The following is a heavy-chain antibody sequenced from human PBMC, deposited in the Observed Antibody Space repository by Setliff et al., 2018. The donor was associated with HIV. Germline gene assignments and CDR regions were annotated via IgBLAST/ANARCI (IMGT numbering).Heavy chain of an antibody. J-gene: IGHJ4*02. D-gene: IGHD3-16*01. CDR3: AAVPWGHSSLIIDH. V-gene: IGHV4-34*01. CDR1: GGSFSGYY. CDR2: INQSGST. Sequence: SETLSLTCAVYGGSFSGYYWSWIRQPPGKGLEWIGEINQSGSTHYNPSLKSRFTISRDNAKNSVYLQMHSLRVEDTAVYYCAAVPWGHSSLIIDHWGQGTPVTVSS.